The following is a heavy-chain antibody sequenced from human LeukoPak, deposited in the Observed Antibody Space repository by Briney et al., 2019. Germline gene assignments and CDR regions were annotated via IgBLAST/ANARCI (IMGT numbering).Heavy chain of an antibody. CDR1: GFTFSNFL. Sequence: GSLRLSCAASGFTFSNFLMTWVRQAPGKGPEWVSAISGSGGDTYYADSVKGRFTISRDNSKNTLYLQMNSLRAEDTAVYYCAKKGATTGDFDYWGQGTLVTVSS. CDR3: AKKGATTGDFDY. CDR2: ISGSGGDT. D-gene: IGHD1-26*01. J-gene: IGHJ4*02. V-gene: IGHV3-23*01.